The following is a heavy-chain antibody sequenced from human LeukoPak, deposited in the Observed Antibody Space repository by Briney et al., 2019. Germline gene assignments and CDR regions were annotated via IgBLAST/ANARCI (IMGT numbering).Heavy chain of an antibody. CDR1: GGSISSSSYY. V-gene: IGHV4-39*07. CDR3: ARAPGYYGSGSPHGAFDI. D-gene: IGHD3-10*01. Sequence: SETLSLTCTVSGGSISSSSYYWGWIRQPPGKGLEWFGSIFYSGNTYYNPSLKSRVTISIDTSKNQFSLKPSSVTAADTAVYYCARAPGYYGSGSPHGAFDIWGQGTMVTVSS. J-gene: IGHJ3*02. CDR2: IFYSGNT.